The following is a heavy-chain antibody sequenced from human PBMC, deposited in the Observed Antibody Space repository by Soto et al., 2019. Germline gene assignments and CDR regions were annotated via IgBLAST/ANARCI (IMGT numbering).Heavy chain of an antibody. CDR2: IYYSGST. V-gene: IGHV4-59*01. D-gene: IGHD6-13*01. Sequence: QVQLQESGPGLVKPSETLSLTCTVSGGSISSYYWSWIRQPPGKGLEWIGYIYYSGSTNYNPSLXSRVTISVDTXXNXYXXKLSSVTAADTAVYYCARDSSIAAAGTYYYYGMDVWGQGTTVTVSS. J-gene: IGHJ6*02. CDR3: ARDSSIAAAGTYYYYGMDV. CDR1: GGSISSYY.